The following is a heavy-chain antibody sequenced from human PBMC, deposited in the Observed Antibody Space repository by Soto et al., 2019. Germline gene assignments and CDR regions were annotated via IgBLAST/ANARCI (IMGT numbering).Heavy chain of an antibody. V-gene: IGHV1-24*01. CDR3: ATASSGWGIYYYYYYGMDV. CDR2: FDPEDGET. J-gene: IGHJ6*02. Sequence: ASVKVSCKVSGCTLTELSMHWVRQVPGKGLEWMGGFDPEDGETIYAQKFQGRVTMTEDTSTDTAYMELSSLISEDTALYHCATASSGWGIYYYYYYGMDVWGQGTTVTVSS. D-gene: IGHD6-19*01. CDR1: GCTLTELS.